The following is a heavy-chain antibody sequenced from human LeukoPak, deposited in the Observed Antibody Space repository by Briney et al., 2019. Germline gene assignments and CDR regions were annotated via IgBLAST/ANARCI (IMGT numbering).Heavy chain of an antibody. CDR2: IYHTGTT. CDR3: TRGQAGATQLFDY. J-gene: IGHJ4*02. D-gene: IGHD1-26*01. Sequence: ETLSLTCTVSDVSVTRGPDYWTWIRQPPGKGLEWIGYIYHTGTTNYNSSLKSRVTISIDTSKSQCSLNLTAVTAADTAAYYCTRGQAGATQLFDYWGQGILVTVSS. CDR1: DVSVTRGPDY. V-gene: IGHV4-61*01.